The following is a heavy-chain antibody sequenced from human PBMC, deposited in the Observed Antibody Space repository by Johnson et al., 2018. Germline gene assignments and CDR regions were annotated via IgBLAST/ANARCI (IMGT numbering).Heavy chain of an antibody. J-gene: IGHJ3*02. CDR2: IKSKTDGGTT. CDR3: TTQYSSGWYVAFDI. Sequence: VQLGQAGGGVVQPGRSLRLSCAASRFTFSSYAMSWVRQAPGKGLEWVGRIKSKTDGGTTNYAAPVKGRSTISRDDSKNTLYLQMNSLKTEDTAVYYGTTQYSSGWYVAFDIWGQGTMVTVSS. D-gene: IGHD6-19*01. CDR1: RFTFSSYA. V-gene: IGHV3-15*06.